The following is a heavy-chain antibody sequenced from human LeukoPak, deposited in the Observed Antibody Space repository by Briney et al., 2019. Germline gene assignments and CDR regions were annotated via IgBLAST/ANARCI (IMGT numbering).Heavy chain of an antibody. CDR3: ARARQLVSSLRY. J-gene: IGHJ4*02. CDR2: INPNSGGT. CDR1: GYTFTGYY. Sequence: ASVKVSCKASGYTFTGYYMHWVRQAPGQGLEWMGWINPNSGGTNYAQKFQGRVTMTRDTSISTAYMELSRLRSDDTAVHYCARARQLVSSLRYWGQGTLVTVSS. V-gene: IGHV1-2*02. D-gene: IGHD6-6*01.